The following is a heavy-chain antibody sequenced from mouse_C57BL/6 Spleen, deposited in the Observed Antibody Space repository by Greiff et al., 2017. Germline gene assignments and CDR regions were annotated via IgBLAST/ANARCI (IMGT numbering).Heavy chain of an antibody. V-gene: IGHV1-22*01. J-gene: IGHJ4*01. Sequence: EVQLVESGPELVKPGASVKMSCKASGYTFTDYNMHWVKQSHGKSLEWIGYINPNNGGTSYNQKFKGKATLTVNKSSSTAYMELRSRTSEDSAVYYCARKIGGSSPYYAMDYWGQGTSVTVSS. D-gene: IGHD1-1*01. CDR1: GYTFTDYN. CDR3: ARKIGGSSPYYAMDY. CDR2: INPNNGGT.